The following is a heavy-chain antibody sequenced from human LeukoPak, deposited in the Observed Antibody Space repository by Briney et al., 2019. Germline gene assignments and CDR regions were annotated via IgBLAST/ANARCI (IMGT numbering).Heavy chain of an antibody. Sequence: GGSLRLSCAASGFTFSRYSMNWVRQAPGKGLEWVSSISSSSSYIYYADSMKGRFTISRDNAKNSLYLQMNSLRAEDTAVYYCARVTTVGRSMDVWGQGTTVTVSS. D-gene: IGHD3/OR15-3a*01. CDR3: ARVTTVGRSMDV. CDR1: GFTFSRYS. V-gene: IGHV3-21*01. J-gene: IGHJ6*02. CDR2: ISSSSSYI.